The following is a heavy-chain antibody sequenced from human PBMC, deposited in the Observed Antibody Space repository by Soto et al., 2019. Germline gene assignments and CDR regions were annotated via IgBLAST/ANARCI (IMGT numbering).Heavy chain of an antibody. V-gene: IGHV4-34*01. Sequence: LSLTCAVFNGSFSPYYWTWIRQPPGKGLEWIGEISHSGSTHYIPALKSRLTISVDTSKNQVSLNLKSVTAADTAVYYCARGRITPLVRGINRLALFDYWGQGTLVTVSS. J-gene: IGHJ4*02. D-gene: IGHD3-10*01. CDR3: ARGRITPLVRGINRLALFDY. CDR1: NGSFSPYY. CDR2: ISHSGST.